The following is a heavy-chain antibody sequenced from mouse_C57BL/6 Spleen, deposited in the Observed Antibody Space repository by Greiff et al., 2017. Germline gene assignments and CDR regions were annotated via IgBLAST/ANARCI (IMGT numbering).Heavy chain of an antibody. CDR2: INPNYGTT. Sequence: VQLQQSGPELVQPGASVKISCKASGYSFPDYNLNWVKQRNGKSLEWIGVINPNYGTTSYNKKFKGKATLAVDQSSSTAYMQLNSLPSEDSAVYYCARRNYGSSYAWLAYGGQGTLVTVSA. D-gene: IGHD1-1*01. V-gene: IGHV1-39*01. J-gene: IGHJ3*01. CDR3: ARRNYGSSYAWLAY. CDR1: GYSFPDYN.